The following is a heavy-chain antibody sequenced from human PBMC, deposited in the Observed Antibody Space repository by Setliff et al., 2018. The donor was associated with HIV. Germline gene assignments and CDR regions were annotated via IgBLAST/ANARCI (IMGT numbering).Heavy chain of an antibody. D-gene: IGHD3-10*01. CDR3: ARGRGVIKEKPFDQ. Sequence: RSETLSLTCTVSGGSISRHYWSWIRQPPLRGLEWIGYIHYRGSTNYNPSLKSRFTISVDMSKNQFSLRLSSVTAADTAVYYCARGRGVIKEKPFDQWGHGTLVTVSS. V-gene: IGHV4-59*11. CDR2: IHYRGST. J-gene: IGHJ4*01. CDR1: GGSISRHY.